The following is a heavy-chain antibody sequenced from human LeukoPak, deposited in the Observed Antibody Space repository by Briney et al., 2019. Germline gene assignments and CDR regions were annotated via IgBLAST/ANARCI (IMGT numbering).Heavy chain of an antibody. CDR1: GYSISSGYY. V-gene: IGHV4-38-2*01. CDR2: IYHSGST. CDR3: ARARDYGEDDY. Sequence: PSETLSLTCAVSGYSISSGYYWGWIRQPPGKGLEWIGSIYHSGSTYYDPSLKSRVTISVDTSKNQFSLKLSSVTAADTAVYYCARARDYGEDDYWGQGTLVTVSS. D-gene: IGHD4-17*01. J-gene: IGHJ4*02.